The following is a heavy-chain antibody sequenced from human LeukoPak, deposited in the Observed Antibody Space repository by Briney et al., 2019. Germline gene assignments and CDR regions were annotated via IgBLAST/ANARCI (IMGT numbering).Heavy chain of an antibody. V-gene: IGHV1-69*04. D-gene: IGHD1-26*01. J-gene: IGHJ3*02. CDR1: GGTFSSYT. Sequence: GASVKVSCKASGGTFSSYTISCVRQAPGQGLEWMGMIIPILGIANYAQKFQGRVTITADKSTSTAYMELSSLRSEDTAVYYCARDMSGSSHDAFDIWGQGTMVTVSS. CDR2: IIPILGIA. CDR3: ARDMSGSSHDAFDI.